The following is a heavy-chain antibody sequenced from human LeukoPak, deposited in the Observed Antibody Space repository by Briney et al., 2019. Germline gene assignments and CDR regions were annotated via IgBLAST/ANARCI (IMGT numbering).Heavy chain of an antibody. J-gene: IGHJ4*02. CDR1: GGSISSYY. Sequence: SETLSLTCTVSGGSISSYYWSWIWQPPGKGLEWIGYIYYSGSTNYNPSLKSRVTISVDTSKNQFSLKLSSVTAADTAVYYCARSPETDYDYVWGSYRPFDYWGQGTLVTVSS. CDR2: IYYSGST. V-gene: IGHV4-59*01. D-gene: IGHD3-16*02. CDR3: ARSPETDYDYVWGSYRPFDY.